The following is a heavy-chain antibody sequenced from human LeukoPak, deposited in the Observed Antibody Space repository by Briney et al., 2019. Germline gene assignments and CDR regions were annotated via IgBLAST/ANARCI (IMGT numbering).Heavy chain of an antibody. CDR1: GGTFISYA. CDR3: ARDQATVTYNWFDP. D-gene: IGHD4-11*01. CDR2: IIPIFGTA. J-gene: IGHJ5*02. V-gene: IGHV1-69*13. Sequence: SVKVSCKAPGGTFISYAISWVRQAPGQGLEWMGGIIPIFGTANYAQKFQGRVTITADESTSTAYMELSSLRSEDTAVYYCARDQATVTYNWFDPWGQGTLVTVSS.